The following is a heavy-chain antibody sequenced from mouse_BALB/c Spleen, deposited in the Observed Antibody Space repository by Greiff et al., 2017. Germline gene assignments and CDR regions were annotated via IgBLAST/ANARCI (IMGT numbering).Heavy chain of an antibody. V-gene: IGHV14-3*02. D-gene: IGHD2-14*01. J-gene: IGHJ2*01. CDR1: GFNIKDTY. CDR3: ARVGSRYYFDY. CDR2: IDPANGNT. Sequence: VQVKQSGAELVKPGASVKLSCTASGFNIKDTYMHWVKQRPEQGLEWIGRIDPANGNTKYDPKFQGKATITADTSSNTAYLQLSSLTSEDTAVYYCARVGSRYYFDYWGQGTTLTVSS.